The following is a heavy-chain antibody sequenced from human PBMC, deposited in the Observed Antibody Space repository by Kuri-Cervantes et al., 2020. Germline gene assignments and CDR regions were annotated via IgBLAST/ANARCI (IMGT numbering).Heavy chain of an antibody. J-gene: IGHJ3*02. Sequence: GESLKISCAASEFTLSNYWMTWVRQAPGKGLEWVANIKKDGSAKYYVNSVRGRFTITRDNAKNSLHLQMDSLRDEDTAVYYCARVDIVVVVATNILSAFDMWGQGTMVTVSS. CDR3: ARVDIVVVVATNILSAFDM. CDR1: EFTLSNYW. D-gene: IGHD2-15*01. CDR2: IKKDGSAK. V-gene: IGHV3-7*01.